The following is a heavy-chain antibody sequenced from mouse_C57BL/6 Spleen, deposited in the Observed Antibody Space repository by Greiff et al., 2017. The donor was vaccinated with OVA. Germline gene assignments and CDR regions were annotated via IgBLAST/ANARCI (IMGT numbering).Heavy chain of an antibody. CDR1: GYTFTGYW. CDR3: ARGDYYSNYEGFAY. D-gene: IGHD2-5*01. J-gene: IGHJ3*01. CDR2: ILPGSGST. Sequence: VKVVESGAELMKPGASVKLSCKATGYTFTGYWIEWVKQRPGHGLEWIGEILPGSGSTNYNEKFKGKATFTADTSSNTAYMQLSSLTTEDSAIYYCARGDYYSNYEGFAYWGQGTLVTVSA. V-gene: IGHV1-9*01.